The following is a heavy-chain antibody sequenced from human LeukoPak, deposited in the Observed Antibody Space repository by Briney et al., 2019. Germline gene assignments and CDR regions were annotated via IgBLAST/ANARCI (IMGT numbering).Heavy chain of an antibody. CDR1: GGTFSSYA. V-gene: IGHV1-69*05. D-gene: IGHD6-13*01. J-gene: IGHJ6*03. CDR3: ATGVIAAAGTGYYYYYMDV. Sequence: GASVKVSCKASGGTFSSYAISWVRQAPGQGLEWMGGIIPIFGTANYAQKFQGRVTITTDESTSTAYMELSSLRSEDTAVYYCATGVIAAAGTGYYYYYMDVWGKGTTVTVSS. CDR2: IIPIFGTA.